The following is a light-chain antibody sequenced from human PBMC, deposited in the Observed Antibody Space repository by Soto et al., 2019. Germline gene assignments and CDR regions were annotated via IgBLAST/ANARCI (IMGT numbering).Light chain of an antibody. CDR2: TAS. Sequence: DIQMTQSPSSLSASVGNRVTITCRASQGISNYLAWYQQKPGKVPKLLIYTASTLQSGVPSRFSGGGSGTDFTLTISSLQPEDVATYYCQKCNSAPWTFGQGTKVEIK. V-gene: IGKV1-27*01. CDR3: QKCNSAPWT. CDR1: QGISNY. J-gene: IGKJ1*01.